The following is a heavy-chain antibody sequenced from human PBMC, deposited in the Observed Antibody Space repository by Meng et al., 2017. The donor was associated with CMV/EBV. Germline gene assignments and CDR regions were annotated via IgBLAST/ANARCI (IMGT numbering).Heavy chain of an antibody. CDR2: IYYSGST. J-gene: IGHJ6*02. D-gene: IGHD1-26*01. V-gene: IGHV4-39*07. Sequence: LRLSCSVSGGSISSSNYFWGWIRQPPGKGLEWIGNIYYSGSTYYNPSLKSRVIMSVDTSKNQFSLKLFSVTAAGTAVYYCARSFDRNYYYYGIDVWGQGTTVTVSS. CDR3: ARSFDRNYYYYGIDV. CDR1: GGSISSSNYF.